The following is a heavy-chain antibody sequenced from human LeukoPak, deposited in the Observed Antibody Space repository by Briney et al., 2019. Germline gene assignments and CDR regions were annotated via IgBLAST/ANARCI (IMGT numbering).Heavy chain of an antibody. CDR2: IYYSGST. J-gene: IGHJ5*02. D-gene: IGHD3-10*01. Sequence: PSETLSLTCTVSGGSISSYYWSWTRQPPGKGLEWIGYIYYSGSTNYNPSLKSRVAISVDTSKNQFSLKLSSVTAADTAVYYCARDRHGSGSAHSFDPWGQGTLVTVSP. CDR3: ARDRHGSGSAHSFDP. V-gene: IGHV4-59*01. CDR1: GGSISSYY.